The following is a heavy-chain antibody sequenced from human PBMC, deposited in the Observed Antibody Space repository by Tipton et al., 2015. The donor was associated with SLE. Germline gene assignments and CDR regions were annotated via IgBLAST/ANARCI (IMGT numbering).Heavy chain of an antibody. J-gene: IGHJ4*02. CDR2: ISDSGSSI. CDR1: GFTFNNYA. CDR3: ARQRGTWYFDF. V-gene: IGHV3-21*06. Sequence: SLRLSCAASGFTFNNYAMSWVRQAPGKGLEWVAFISDSGSSIYYADSVKGRFTISRDNAKNSFYLQMDSLRGDDTAVYYCARQRGTWYFDFWGPGTLVSVSS. D-gene: IGHD6-25*01.